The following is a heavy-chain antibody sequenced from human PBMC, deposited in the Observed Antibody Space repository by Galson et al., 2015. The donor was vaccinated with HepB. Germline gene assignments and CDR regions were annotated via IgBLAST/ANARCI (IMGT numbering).Heavy chain of an antibody. CDR1: GFTFSSYG. J-gene: IGHJ6*02. CDR3: ARDLATFIYYYGMDV. D-gene: IGHD3-16*01. CDR2: ISYDGSNK. V-gene: IGHV3-30*03. Sequence: SLRLSCAASGFTFSSYGMHWVRQAPGKGLEWVAVISYDGSNKYYADSVKGRFTISRDNSKNTLYLQMNSLRAEDTAVYYCARDLATFIYYYGMDVWGQGTTVTVSS.